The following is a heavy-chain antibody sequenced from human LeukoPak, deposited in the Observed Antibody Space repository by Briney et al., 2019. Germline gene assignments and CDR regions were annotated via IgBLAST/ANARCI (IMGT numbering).Heavy chain of an antibody. Sequence: SVKVSCKASGGTFSSYAISWVRQAPGQGLEWMGRIIPILGIANYAQKFQGRVTITADKSTSTAYMELSSLRSEDTAVYYCARDVEMATTPLFDYWGQGTLVTASS. CDR3: ARDVEMATTPLFDY. V-gene: IGHV1-69*04. CDR1: GGTFSSYA. D-gene: IGHD1-1*01. J-gene: IGHJ4*02. CDR2: IIPILGIA.